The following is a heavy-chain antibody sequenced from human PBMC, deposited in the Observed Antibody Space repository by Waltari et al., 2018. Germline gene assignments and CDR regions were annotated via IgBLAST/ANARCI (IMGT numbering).Heavy chain of an antibody. Sequence: QVQLVQSGAEVKKPGSSVKVSCKASGGTFSSYAISWVRQAPGQGLEWMGGIIPIVGKANDAQKFQGRVTITADESTSTAYMELSSLGSEDTAVYYWARKVGSSNPYGMDVWGQGTTVTVSS. J-gene: IGHJ6*02. CDR2: IIPIVGKA. D-gene: IGHD1-26*01. V-gene: IGHV1-69*01. CDR3: ARKVGSSNPYGMDV. CDR1: GGTFSSYA.